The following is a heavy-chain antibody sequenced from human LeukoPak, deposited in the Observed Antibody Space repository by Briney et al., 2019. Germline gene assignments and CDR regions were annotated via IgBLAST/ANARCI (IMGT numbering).Heavy chain of an antibody. D-gene: IGHD2-2*01. Sequence: AGGSLRLSCAASGFTFSSYAMHWVRQAPGKGLEWVAVISYDGSNKYYADPVKGRFTISRDNSKNTLYLQMNSLRAEDTAVYYCARICSSTDCLIPDWGQGTLVTVSS. CDR2: ISYDGSNK. CDR1: GFTFSSYA. CDR3: ARICSSTDCLIPD. J-gene: IGHJ4*02. V-gene: IGHV3-30-3*01.